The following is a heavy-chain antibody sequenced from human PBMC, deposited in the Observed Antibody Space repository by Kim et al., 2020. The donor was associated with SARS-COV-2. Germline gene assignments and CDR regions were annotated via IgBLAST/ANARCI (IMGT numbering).Heavy chain of an antibody. Sequence: GGSLRLSCTASGFTFSVYSMHWVRQAPGKGLEGLSYISGTSTTIYYADSVKGRFTISRDNAKNSLFLQLNGLTVEDTALYFCTRDAGYVQFDYWGQGALV. CDR1: GFTFSVYS. V-gene: IGHV3-48*04. J-gene: IGHJ4*02. D-gene: IGHD2-2*01. CDR2: ISGTSTTI. CDR3: TRDAGYVQFDY.